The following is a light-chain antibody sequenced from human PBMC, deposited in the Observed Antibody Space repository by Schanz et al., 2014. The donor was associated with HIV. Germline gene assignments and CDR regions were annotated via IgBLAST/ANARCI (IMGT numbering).Light chain of an antibody. CDR2: GAS. V-gene: IGKV3-20*01. CDR3: QQYSTYPYT. Sequence: EIVLTQSPGTLSLSPGERATLSCRASQSVSSSYLAWYQQIPGQAPRLLISGASTRATGIPDRFSGSGSGTDFTLTISRLGPDDFAIYYCQQYSTYPYTFGQGTKLDIQ. J-gene: IGKJ2*01. CDR1: QSVSSSY.